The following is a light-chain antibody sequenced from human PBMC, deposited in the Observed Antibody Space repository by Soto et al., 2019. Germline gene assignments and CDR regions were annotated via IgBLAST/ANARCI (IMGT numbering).Light chain of an antibody. CDR1: QSLMHSNGYNY. Sequence: DIVMTQSPLSLPVTPGEPASISCRSSQSLMHSNGYNYVDWYLQKPGQSPQLLIYLGSNRASGVPDRFSGCGSGTDFTLKISRVEAEDVGVYYCMQTLQTPTFGQGTKVEIK. CDR2: LGS. J-gene: IGKJ1*01. V-gene: IGKV2-28*01. CDR3: MQTLQTPT.